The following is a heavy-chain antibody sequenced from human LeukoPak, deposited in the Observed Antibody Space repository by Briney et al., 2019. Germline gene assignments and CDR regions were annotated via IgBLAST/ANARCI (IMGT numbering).Heavy chain of an antibody. V-gene: IGHV4-59*08. CDR1: VGSISSYY. CDR2: IYYSGST. Sequence: SETLSLTCTVSVGSISSYYWSWIRQPPGKGLEWIGYIYYSGSTNYNPSLKSRVTISVDTSKNQFSLKLSSVTAADTAVYYCARHEFACSSTSCYLGLYYYYGMDVWGQGTTVTVSS. D-gene: IGHD2-2*01. CDR3: ARHEFACSSTSCYLGLYYYYGMDV. J-gene: IGHJ6*02.